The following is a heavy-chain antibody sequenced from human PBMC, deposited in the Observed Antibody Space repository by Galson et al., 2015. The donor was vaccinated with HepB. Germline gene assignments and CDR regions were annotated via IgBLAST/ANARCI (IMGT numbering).Heavy chain of an antibody. CDR3: ARGLHYGSESYYFDY. D-gene: IGHD3-10*01. CDR2: ISSSTSYT. J-gene: IGHJ4*02. CDR1: GFTFSDYC. Sequence: SLRLSCAASGFTFSDYCMSWIRQAPGKGLQWVSYISSSTSYTNYADSVKGRLTISRDNAKNSLYLQMNSLRAEDTAVYYCARGLHYGSESYYFDYWGQGTLVTVSS. V-gene: IGHV3-11*06.